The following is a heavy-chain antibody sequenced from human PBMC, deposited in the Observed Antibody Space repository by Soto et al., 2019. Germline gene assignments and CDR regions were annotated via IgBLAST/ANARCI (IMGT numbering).Heavy chain of an antibody. Sequence: GESLKISCKGSGYSFTSYWIGWVRQMPGRGLEWMGIIYPGDSDTRYSPSFQGQVTISADKSISTAYLQWSSLMASDTAMYYCGRDLSSNYYNSGGYYHGHWGQGTLVTVSS. J-gene: IGHJ4*02. CDR2: IYPGDSDT. D-gene: IGHD3-22*01. CDR1: GYSFTSYW. CDR3: GRDLSSNYYNSGGYYHGH. V-gene: IGHV5-51*01.